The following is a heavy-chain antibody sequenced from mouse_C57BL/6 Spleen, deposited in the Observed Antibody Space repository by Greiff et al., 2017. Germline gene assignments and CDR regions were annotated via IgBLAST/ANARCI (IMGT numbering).Heavy chain of an antibody. CDR3: AGGGYRYYALDY. CDR1: GYAFSSSW. Sequence: QVQLQQSGPELVKPGASVKISCKASGYAFSSSWMNWVKQRPGKGLEWIGRIYPGDGDTNYNGKFKGKATLTADKSSSTAYMQLRSLTSEASAVYFCAGGGYRYYALDYWGQGTSVTVSS. J-gene: IGHJ4*01. D-gene: IGHD2-2*01. CDR2: IYPGDGDT. V-gene: IGHV1-82*01.